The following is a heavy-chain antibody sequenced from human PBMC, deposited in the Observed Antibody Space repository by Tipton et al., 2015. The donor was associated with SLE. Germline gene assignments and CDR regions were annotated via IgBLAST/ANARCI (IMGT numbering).Heavy chain of an antibody. CDR3: AKRGMSGTIYGMAYFDY. CDR1: RFTFRTYG. J-gene: IGHJ4*02. D-gene: IGHD3-3*01. Sequence: GSLRLSCAASRFTFRTYGMSWVRQAPGKGLEWVSAITTTGTTYYADSVEGRFTISRDNSRNTLYLLMNSLRTEDTAVYYCAKRGMSGTIYGMAYFDYWGQGALVTVSS. V-gene: IGHV3-23*01. CDR2: ITTTGTT.